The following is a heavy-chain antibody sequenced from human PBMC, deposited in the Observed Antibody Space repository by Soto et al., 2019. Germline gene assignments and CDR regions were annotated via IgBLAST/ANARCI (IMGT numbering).Heavy chain of an antibody. J-gene: IGHJ4*02. CDR3: AKEDQWLAPHX. Sequence: LRLSCAASGFIFSRYAMHWVRQAPGKGLEWVAVISDYGNNKHYADSVKGRFTISRDNSKNTLFLEMSSLRDEDTAVYYCAKEDQWLAPHXWGQGTLVTVSX. CDR2: ISDYGNNK. V-gene: IGHV3-30-3*01. CDR1: GFIFSRYA. D-gene: IGHD6-19*01.